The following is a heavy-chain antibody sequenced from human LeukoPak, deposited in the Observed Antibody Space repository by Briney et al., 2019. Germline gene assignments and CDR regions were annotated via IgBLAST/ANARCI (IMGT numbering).Heavy chain of an antibody. CDR2: MNPNSGNT. CDR1: GYTFTRYD. Sequence: ASVKVSCKDSGYTFTRYDINWVRQAPGQGLEWMGWMNPNSGNTVYAQKFRGRVTITRNTSISTAYMELSSLRSEDTAVYYCARGLMVRGVIITVDYYYYMDVWGKGTTVTVSS. CDR3: ARGLMVRGVIITVDYYYYMDV. D-gene: IGHD3-10*01. J-gene: IGHJ6*03. V-gene: IGHV1-8*03.